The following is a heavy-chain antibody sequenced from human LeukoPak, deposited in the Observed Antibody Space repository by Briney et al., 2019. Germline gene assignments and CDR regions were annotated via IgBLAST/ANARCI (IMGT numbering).Heavy chain of an antibody. D-gene: IGHD2-21*02. J-gene: IGHJ5*02. V-gene: IGHV3-21*01. CDR1: GFAFSTYS. CDR2: ISIRSSYI. Sequence: SLRLSCAASGFAFSTYSMNWVRQAPGKGPEWVSCISIRSSYINYTDSVKGRFTISRDNAKNSLYLQMNSLRAEDTAVYYCATLGPTGGDFTYNWFDPWGQGTLVTVSS. CDR3: ATLGPTGGDFTYNWFDP.